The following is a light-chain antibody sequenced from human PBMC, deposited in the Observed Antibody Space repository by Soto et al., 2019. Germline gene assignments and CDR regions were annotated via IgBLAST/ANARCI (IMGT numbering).Light chain of an antibody. CDR3: QQYGSSPQLS. CDR2: SAS. Sequence: EVVLTQSPGTLSLSPGERATLSCRASQSVGSSNLVWYQQKPGQAPRLLVSSASGRATGIPDRFSGSGSGTDFTLTISTLEPEASAVYFCQQYGSSPQLSFGGGTKVEIK. V-gene: IGKV3-20*01. CDR1: QSVGSSN. J-gene: IGKJ4*01.